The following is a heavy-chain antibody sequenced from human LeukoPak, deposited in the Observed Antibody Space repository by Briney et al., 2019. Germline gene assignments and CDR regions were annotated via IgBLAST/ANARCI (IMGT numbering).Heavy chain of an antibody. Sequence: PGRSLRLSCAASGSTFSSYGMNRVRQAPGKGLEWVAVISYDGNSKYYADSVKGRFTISRDNSKNTLYLQMNSLRAEDTAVYYCAKRMGPSIAATDLDYWGQGTLVTVSS. CDR2: ISYDGNSK. D-gene: IGHD6-13*01. J-gene: IGHJ4*02. CDR1: GSTFSSYG. V-gene: IGHV3-30*18. CDR3: AKRMGPSIAATDLDY.